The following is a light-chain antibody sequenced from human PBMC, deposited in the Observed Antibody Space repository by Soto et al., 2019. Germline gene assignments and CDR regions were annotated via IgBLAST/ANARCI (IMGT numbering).Light chain of an antibody. J-gene: IGKJ5*01. CDR2: KAS. CDR3: QQSYSTPIT. CDR1: QSISSW. Sequence: DIQMTHAPATLSASVGDSVTIACLASQSISSWLAWYQQKPGKAPKLLIYKASSLESGVPSRFSGSGSGTGFTLTISSLQPEDFATYYCQQSYSTPITFGQGTRLEIK. V-gene: IGKV1-5*03.